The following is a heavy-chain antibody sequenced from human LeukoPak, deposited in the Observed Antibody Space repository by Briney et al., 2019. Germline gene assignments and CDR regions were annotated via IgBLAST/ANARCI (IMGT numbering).Heavy chain of an antibody. CDR1: GFTFINYA. V-gene: IGHV3-13*01. Sequence: GGSLRLSCAASGFTFINYAMNWVRQAPGKGLEWVSAIGTAGDTYYPGSVKGRFTTSRENAKNSLYLQMNSLRVGDTAVYYCARGRGWGTFDIWGQGTMVTVSS. CDR2: IGTAGDT. D-gene: IGHD3-10*01. CDR3: ARGRGWGTFDI. J-gene: IGHJ3*02.